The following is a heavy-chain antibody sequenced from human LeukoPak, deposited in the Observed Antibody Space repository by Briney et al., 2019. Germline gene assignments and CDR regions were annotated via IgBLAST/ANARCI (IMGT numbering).Heavy chain of an antibody. V-gene: IGHV4-61*02. CDR1: GDSTVSGGCVSSCC. D-gene: IGHD3-22*01. CDR3: ATVSHYSDSSGYYYVRAFDI. CDR2: VYTSGVT. J-gene: IGHJ3*02. Sequence: PSQTLSLTCTVSGDSTVSGGCVSSCCWPWLRQPPGRALERIGVVYTSGVTTYNPSLDRPGTISLDASKNPFSLQLSPVPAADTAMSSCATVSHYSDSSGYYYVRAFDIWGQGTMVTVSS.